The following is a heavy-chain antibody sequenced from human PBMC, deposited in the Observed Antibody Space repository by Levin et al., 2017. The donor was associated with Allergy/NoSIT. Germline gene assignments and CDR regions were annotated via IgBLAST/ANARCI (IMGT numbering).Heavy chain of an antibody. CDR1: GFTFTSYY. V-gene: IGHV1-46*01. J-gene: IGHJ4*02. D-gene: IGHD2-15*01. Sequence: GESLKISCKASGFTFTSYYMHWVRQAPGQGLEWMGIINPNGGTTSYAQNFQGRVTLTSDTSTSTVYMELSSLSSEDTAVYYCARARGWSDFGYWGQGTLLTVSS. CDR2: INPNGGTT. CDR3: ARARGWSDFGY.